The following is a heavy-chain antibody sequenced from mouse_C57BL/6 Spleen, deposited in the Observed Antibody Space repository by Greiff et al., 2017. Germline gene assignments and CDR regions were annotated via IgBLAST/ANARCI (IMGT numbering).Heavy chain of an antibody. CDR1: GYSFTGYY. V-gene: IGHV1-31*01. CDR2: IYPYNGVS. J-gene: IGHJ4*01. D-gene: IGHD1-1*01. Sequence: VQLQQSGPELVKPGASVKISCKASGYSFTGYYMHWVKQSHGNILDWIGYIYPYNGVSSYNQKFKGKATLTVDKSASTAYMELRSLTSEDSAVYYCARSATVVATEAMDYWGQGTSVTVSS. CDR3: ARSATVVATEAMDY.